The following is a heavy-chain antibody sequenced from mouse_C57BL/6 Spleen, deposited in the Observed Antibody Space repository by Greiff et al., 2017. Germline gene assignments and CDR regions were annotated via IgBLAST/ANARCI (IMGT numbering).Heavy chain of an antibody. Sequence: VQLKQSGPGLVKPSQSLSLTCSVTGYSITSGYYWNWIRQFPGNKLEWMGYISYDGSNNYNPSLKNRISITRDTSKNQFFLKLNSVTTEDTATYYCARDHDDGSPFAYWGQGTLVTVSA. D-gene: IGHD1-1*01. CDR1: GYSITSGYY. CDR3: ARDHDDGSPFAY. V-gene: IGHV3-6*01. J-gene: IGHJ3*01. CDR2: ISYDGSN.